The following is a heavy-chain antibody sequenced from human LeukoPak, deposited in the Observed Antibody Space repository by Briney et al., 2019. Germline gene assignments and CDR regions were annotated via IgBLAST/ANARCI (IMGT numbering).Heavy chain of an antibody. J-gene: IGHJ6*03. CDR2: ISSSSTYI. CDR1: GFSFSSYA. CDR3: GRAPEYYYMDA. V-gene: IGHV3-21*01. Sequence: GGSLRLSCATSGFSFSSYAMSWVRQAPGKGLEWVSSISSSSTYIYYADSVKGRFTISRDNAKNSLYLQMNSLRAEDTAVYYRGRAPEYYYMDAWGNGPPVTVSS.